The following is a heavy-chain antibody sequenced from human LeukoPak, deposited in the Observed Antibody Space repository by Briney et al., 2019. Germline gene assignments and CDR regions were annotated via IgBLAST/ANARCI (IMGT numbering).Heavy chain of an antibody. CDR3: ARRAGAAAGTYYYYGMDV. CDR2: IYYSGST. CDR1: GGSISSGGYY. J-gene: IGHJ6*02. V-gene: IGHV4-31*03. Sequence: SETLSLTCTVSGGSISSGGYYWSWIRQHPGKGLEWIGCIYYSGSTYYNPSLKSRVTISVDTSKNQFSLKLSSVTAADTAVYYCARRAGAAAGTYYYYGMDVWGQGTTLTVSS. D-gene: IGHD6-13*01.